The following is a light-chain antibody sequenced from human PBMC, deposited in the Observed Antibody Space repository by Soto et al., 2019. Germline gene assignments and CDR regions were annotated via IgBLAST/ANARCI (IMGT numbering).Light chain of an antibody. J-gene: IGLJ1*01. CDR2: EVS. CDR1: SSDVGDYNY. V-gene: IGLV2-14*01. Sequence: PGQSITISCTGTSSDVGDYNYVSWYQQHPGKAPKFLIYEVSNRPSGVSNRFSGSKSGNTASLTISGLQAEDEADYYCSSYTSSSSPFVFGTGTKVTVL. CDR3: SSYTSSSSPFV.